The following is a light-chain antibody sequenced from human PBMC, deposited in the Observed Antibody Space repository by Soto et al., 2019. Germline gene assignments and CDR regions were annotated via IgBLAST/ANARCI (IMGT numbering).Light chain of an antibody. Sequence: DIQMTQSPSTLSASVGDRVTITCRASQSISSWLAWYQQKPGKAPKLLIYKASSLESGVPSRFSGSGSGTEFPLTISSLQPDDFATYYGQQYNSYSGTFGQGTKVEIK. V-gene: IGKV1-5*03. CDR1: QSISSW. CDR2: KAS. CDR3: QQYNSYSGT. J-gene: IGKJ1*01.